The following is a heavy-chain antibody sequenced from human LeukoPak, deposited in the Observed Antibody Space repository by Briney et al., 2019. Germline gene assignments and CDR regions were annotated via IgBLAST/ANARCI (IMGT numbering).Heavy chain of an antibody. CDR2: ISSSGSTI. J-gene: IGHJ4*02. V-gene: IGHV3-11*01. CDR1: GFTFSDHY. D-gene: IGHD1-26*01. Sequence: GGSLRLSCAASGFTFSDHYMSWIRQAPGKGLEWVSYISSSGSTIYYADSVKGRFTISRDNAKNSLYLQMNSLRAEDTAVYYCARDHRSGSYRDHWGQGTLVTVSS. CDR3: ARDHRSGSYRDH.